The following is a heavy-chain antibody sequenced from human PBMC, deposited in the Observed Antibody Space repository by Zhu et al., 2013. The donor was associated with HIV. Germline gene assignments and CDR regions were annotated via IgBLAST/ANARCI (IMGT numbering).Heavy chain of an antibody. Sequence: EVQLVEFGGGLVQPGGSLRLSCAASGFTFSSYWMHWVRQAPGKGLVWVSRITSDGSTTNYADSVKGRFTISRDNAKNTLYLQMNSLGVEDTAVYYCAREDYSGSGTYAWGQGTLVTVSS. D-gene: IGHD3-10*01. V-gene: IGHV3-74*01. CDR1: GFTFSSYW. J-gene: IGHJ4*02. CDR3: AREDYSGSGTYA. CDR2: ITSDGSTT.